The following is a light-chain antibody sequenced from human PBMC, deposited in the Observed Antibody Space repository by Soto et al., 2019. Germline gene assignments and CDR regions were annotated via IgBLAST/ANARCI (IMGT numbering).Light chain of an antibody. CDR2: AAS. CDR1: QSVNFY. J-gene: IGKJ1*01. CDR3: QQYGSSSWT. Sequence: ELVLSQSPGSLSLSPGERATLAGGASQSVNFYLAWYQQKPGQAPRLLISAASSRATDVPDRFSGSGSGTDFTLTISRLEPEDFAVYYCQQYGSSSWTFGQGTKVDI. V-gene: IGKV3-20*01.